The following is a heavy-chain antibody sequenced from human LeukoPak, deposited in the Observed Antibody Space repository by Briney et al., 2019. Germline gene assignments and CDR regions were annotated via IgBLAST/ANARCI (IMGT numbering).Heavy chain of an antibody. V-gene: IGHV3-20*04. CDR1: GYTFDDYG. CDR2: INWNGGST. Sequence: GGSLRLSCAASGYTFDDYGMSWVRQAPGKGLEWVSGINWNGGSTGYVDSVKGRFIIPRDNAKNSLYLQMNSLRAEDTAFYYCARNFGGGDSSGPYYWGQGTLVTVSS. CDR3: ARNFGGGDSSGPYY. J-gene: IGHJ4*02. D-gene: IGHD3-22*01.